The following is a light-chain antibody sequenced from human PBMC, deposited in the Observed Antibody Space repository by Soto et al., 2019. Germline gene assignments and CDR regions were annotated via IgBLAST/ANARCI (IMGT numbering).Light chain of an antibody. Sequence: EIELTQSPATMSVSPGESATLSCRASQSISSSLAWYQQKPGQAPKLLMFRTSSMATGVPARFSGSGSGTEFTLTISSLQSEDFAVYYCQQYNNWQWTFGQGTKVDIK. CDR2: RTS. J-gene: IGKJ1*01. CDR1: QSISSS. CDR3: QQYNNWQWT. V-gene: IGKV3-15*01.